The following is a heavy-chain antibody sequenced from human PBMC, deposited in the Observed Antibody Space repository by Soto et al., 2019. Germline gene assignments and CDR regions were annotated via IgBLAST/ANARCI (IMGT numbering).Heavy chain of an antibody. Sequence: QVQLVESGGGVVQPGRSLRLSCAASGFTFSSYGMHWVRQAPGKGLEWVAVISYDGSNKYYADSVKGRFTISRDNSKNTLYLQMNSLRAEDTAVYYCAKMLPPIVVVPAAIYYYYYYGMDVWVQGTTVTVSS. D-gene: IGHD2-2*01. CDR1: GFTFSSYG. V-gene: IGHV3-30*18. CDR2: ISYDGSNK. J-gene: IGHJ6*02. CDR3: AKMLPPIVVVPAAIYYYYYYGMDV.